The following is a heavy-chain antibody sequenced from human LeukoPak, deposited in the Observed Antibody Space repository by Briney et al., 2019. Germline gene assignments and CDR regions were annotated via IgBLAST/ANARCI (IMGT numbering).Heavy chain of an antibody. J-gene: IGHJ4*02. CDR2: ISGRGGST. CDR3: ESITGTTGQVY. D-gene: IGHD1-20*01. Sequence: GGSLRLSCAASGFTFSSYAMSWVRQAPGKGLEWVSAISGRGGSTYYADSVKGRFTISRDNSKNTLDLQMNSLRAEDTAVYYCESITGTTGQVYWGQGTLVTVSS. V-gene: IGHV3-23*01. CDR1: GFTFSSYA.